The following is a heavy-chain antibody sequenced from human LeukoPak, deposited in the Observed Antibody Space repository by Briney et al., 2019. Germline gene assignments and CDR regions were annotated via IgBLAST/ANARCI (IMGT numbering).Heavy chain of an antibody. Sequence: GGSLRLSCAASGFTFSNTWMNWVRQAPGKELEWVGRIQSKTDGGTTEYAAPVKGRFTISRDDSKTTLYLQMNSLKTEDTAVYYCATLTVRGVINIWGQGTLVTVSS. J-gene: IGHJ4*02. CDR3: ATLTVRGVINI. CDR1: GFTFSNTW. V-gene: IGHV3-15*01. CDR2: IQSKTDGGTT. D-gene: IGHD3-10*01.